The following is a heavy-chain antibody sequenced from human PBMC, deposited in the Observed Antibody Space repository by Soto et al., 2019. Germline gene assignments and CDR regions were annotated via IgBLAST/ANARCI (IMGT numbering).Heavy chain of an antibody. CDR2: IDAGNGNT. CDR3: ARETCRGGSCYSGWFAP. D-gene: IGHD2-15*01. J-gene: IGHJ5*02. Sequence: ASVKVSCKASGYTFTSYAMHWVRQAPGQRLEWMGWIDAGNGNTKYSQKFQGRVTITRDTFASTAYMELTSLRSEDTAVYYCARETCRGGSCYSGWFAPWGQGPLVTVSS. V-gene: IGHV1-3*01. CDR1: GYTFTSYA.